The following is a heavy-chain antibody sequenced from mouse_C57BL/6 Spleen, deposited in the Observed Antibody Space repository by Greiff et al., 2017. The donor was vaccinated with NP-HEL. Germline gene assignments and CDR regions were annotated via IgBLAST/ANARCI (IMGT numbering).Heavy chain of an antibody. J-gene: IGHJ4*01. Sequence: QVQLQQPGTELVKPGASVKLSCKASGYTFTSYWMHWVKQRPGQGLEWIGNINPSNGGTNYNEKFKSKATLTVDKSSSTAYMQLSSLTSEDSAVYYCARSVITTVVNYAMDYWGQGTSVTVSS. CDR2: INPSNGGT. V-gene: IGHV1-53*01. CDR3: ARSVITTVVNYAMDY. D-gene: IGHD1-1*01. CDR1: GYTFTSYW.